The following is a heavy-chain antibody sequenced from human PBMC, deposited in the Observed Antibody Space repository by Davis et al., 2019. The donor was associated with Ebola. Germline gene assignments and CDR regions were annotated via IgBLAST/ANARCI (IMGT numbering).Heavy chain of an antibody. CDR3: ARIGDTILGPVYGMDV. Sequence: SETLSLTCAVPGGSISSGGYSWSWIRQPPGKGLEWIGYIYYSGSTYYNPSLKSRVTISVDTSKNQFSLKLSSVTAADTAVYYCARIGDTILGPVYGMDVWGQGTTVTVSS. J-gene: IGHJ6*02. CDR2: IYYSGST. CDR1: GGSISSGGYS. V-gene: IGHV4-30-4*07. D-gene: IGHD5-12*01.